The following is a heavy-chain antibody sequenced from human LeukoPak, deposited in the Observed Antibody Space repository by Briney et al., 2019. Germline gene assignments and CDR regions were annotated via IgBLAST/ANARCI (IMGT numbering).Heavy chain of an antibody. CDR2: ISSSSSYL. J-gene: IGHJ4*02. CDR1: GFTFSTYS. D-gene: IGHD6-6*01. Sequence: GGSLRLSCAASGFTFSTYSMNWVRQAPGRGLEWVSSISSSSSYLYYADSVKGRFTISRDNAKNSLYLQMNSLRAEDTAVYYCARVELAQSPFDSWGQGTLVTVSS. CDR3: ARVELAQSPFDS. V-gene: IGHV3-21*01.